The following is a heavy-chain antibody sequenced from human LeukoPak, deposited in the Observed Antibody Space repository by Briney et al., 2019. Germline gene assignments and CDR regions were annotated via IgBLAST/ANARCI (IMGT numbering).Heavy chain of an antibody. D-gene: IGHD6-19*01. CDR1: GFTFSSYG. V-gene: IGHV3-30*18. Sequence: PGGSLRLSCAASGFTFSSYGMHWVRQAPGKGLEWVAVISYDGSNKYYADSVKGRFTISRDNSKNTLYLQMNSLRAEDTAVYYCAKDVKYSSGWAKYYYYGMDVWGQGITVTVSS. CDR2: ISYDGSNK. J-gene: IGHJ6*02. CDR3: AKDVKYSSGWAKYYYYGMDV.